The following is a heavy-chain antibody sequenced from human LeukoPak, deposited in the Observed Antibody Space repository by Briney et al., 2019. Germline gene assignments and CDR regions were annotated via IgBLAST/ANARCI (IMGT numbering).Heavy chain of an antibody. D-gene: IGHD5-18*01. CDR2: INPSGGGT. CDR1: GYIFTNYY. CDR3: GRDLSWEYSYGFRAFDI. Sequence: ASVKLSRNASGYIFTNYYMNWVRHAPGQGHEWMGIINPSGGGTSYAHQFQGRVTMTRDKSTSTDSMALSSLRSEDTAVYYCGRDLSWEYSYGFRAFDIWGQGTMVTVSS. J-gene: IGHJ3*02. V-gene: IGHV1-46*01.